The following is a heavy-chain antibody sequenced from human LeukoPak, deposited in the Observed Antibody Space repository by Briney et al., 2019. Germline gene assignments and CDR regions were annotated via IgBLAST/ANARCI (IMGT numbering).Heavy chain of an antibody. V-gene: IGHV4-61*02. CDR3: ARGYGRLYYVSSGDAFDI. CDR2: IYTSGRT. D-gene: IGHD3-22*01. J-gene: IGHJ3*02. Sequence: SGTLSLSCTVSGGSISSGSYYWSWIRQPAGQGREWIRRIYTSGRTNYNPVLKSRVTISVDTSKNQFSLKLRYVTAGDTAVYYCARGYGRLYYVSSGDAFDIWGQGTMVTVSS. CDR1: GGSISSGSYY.